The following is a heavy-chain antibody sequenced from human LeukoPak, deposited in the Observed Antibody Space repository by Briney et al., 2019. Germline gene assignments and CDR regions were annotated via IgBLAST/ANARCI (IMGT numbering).Heavy chain of an antibody. CDR2: IYYSGST. CDR1: GGSISSYY. J-gene: IGHJ4*02. V-gene: IGHV4-59*01. Sequence: SETLSLTCTVSGGSISSYYWSWIRQPPGKGLEWIGYIYYSGSTNYNPSLKSRVTISVDTSKNQFSLKLSSVTAADTAVYYCARGRALTYYYDSSGYYYNYWGQGTLVTVSS. CDR3: ARGRALTYYYDSSGYYYNY. D-gene: IGHD3-22*01.